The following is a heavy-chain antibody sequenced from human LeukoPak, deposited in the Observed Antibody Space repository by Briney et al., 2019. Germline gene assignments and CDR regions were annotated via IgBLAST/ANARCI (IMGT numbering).Heavy chain of an antibody. V-gene: IGHV4-39*01. Sequence: SETLSLTCTVSGGSISSSSYYWGWIRQPPGKGLEWIGSIYYSGSTYYNPSLKSRVTISVDTSKNQFSLKLSSVTAADTAVYYCGEQAPGYYYGSGGVYWGQGTLVTVSS. CDR1: GGSISSSSYY. CDR2: IYYSGST. J-gene: IGHJ4*02. D-gene: IGHD3-10*01. CDR3: GEQAPGYYYGSGGVY.